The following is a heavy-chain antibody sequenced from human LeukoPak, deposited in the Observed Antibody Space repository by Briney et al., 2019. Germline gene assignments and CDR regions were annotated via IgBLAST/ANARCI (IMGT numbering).Heavy chain of an antibody. CDR3: ARSRGSAMDY. V-gene: IGHV4-4*07. D-gene: IGHD3-10*01. J-gene: IGHJ4*02. CDR2: IYTSGST. Sequence: PSETLSLTCTVSGYSISSSYYWSWIRQPAGKGLEWIGRIYTSGSTNYNPSLKSRVTMSLDTSKNQFSLKLNSVTAADTAVYYCARSRGSAMDYWGQGTLVTVSS. CDR1: GYSISSSYY.